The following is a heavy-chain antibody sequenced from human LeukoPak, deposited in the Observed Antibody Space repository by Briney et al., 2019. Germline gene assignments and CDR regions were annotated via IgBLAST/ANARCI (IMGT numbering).Heavy chain of an antibody. CDR2: MNPNSGNT. V-gene: IGHV1-8*01. D-gene: IGHD3-10*01. J-gene: IGHJ4*02. CDR1: GYTFTSYD. CDR3: ARVQQRSGMVRGVSGY. Sequence: ASVKVSCKASGYTFTSYDINWVRQATGQGLEWMGWMNPNSGNTGYAQKFQGRVTMTRNTSISTAYMELSSLRSEDTAVYYCARVQQRSGMVRGVSGYWGQGTLVTVSS.